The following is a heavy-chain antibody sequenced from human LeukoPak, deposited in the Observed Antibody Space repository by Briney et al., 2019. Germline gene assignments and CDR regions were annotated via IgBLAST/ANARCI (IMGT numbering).Heavy chain of an antibody. Sequence: SETLSLTCAVYGGSFSGYYWSWIRQPPGKGLEWIGEMNHSGRNNYKPSLKSRVNISVDTSKNQFSLKLSSVTAADTAVYYCARVRDTIFGVPRYFQHWGQGTLVTVSS. CDR3: ARVRDTIFGVPRYFQH. CDR2: MNHSGRN. J-gene: IGHJ1*01. D-gene: IGHD3-3*01. CDR1: GGSFSGYY. V-gene: IGHV4-34*01.